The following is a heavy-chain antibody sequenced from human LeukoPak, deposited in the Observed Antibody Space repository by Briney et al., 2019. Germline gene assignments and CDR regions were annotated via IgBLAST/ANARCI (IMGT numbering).Heavy chain of an antibody. V-gene: IGHV3-23*01. CDR1: GFTFSSYA. J-gene: IGHJ4*02. Sequence: GGSLRLSCAASGFTFSSYAMSWVRQAPGKGLEWVSAISGSGGSTYYADSVKGRFTISRDNSKNTLYPQMNSLRAEDTAVYYCAKVGDSSSWSGDYWGQGTLVTVSS. CDR2: ISGSGGST. D-gene: IGHD6-13*01. CDR3: AKVGDSSSWSGDY.